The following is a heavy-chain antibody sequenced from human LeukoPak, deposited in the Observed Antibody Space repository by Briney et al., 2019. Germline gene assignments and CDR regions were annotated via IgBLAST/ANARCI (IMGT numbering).Heavy chain of an antibody. D-gene: IGHD3-22*01. Sequence: ASVKVSCKASGGTFSSYAISWVRQAPGQGLEWMGWINPNSGGTNYAQKFQGRVTMTRDTSISTAYMELSRLRSDDTAVYYCARAYYDSSGYYYGNWFDPWGQGTLVTVSS. J-gene: IGHJ5*02. V-gene: IGHV1-2*02. CDR3: ARAYYDSSGYYYGNWFDP. CDR2: INPNSGGT. CDR1: GGTFSSYA.